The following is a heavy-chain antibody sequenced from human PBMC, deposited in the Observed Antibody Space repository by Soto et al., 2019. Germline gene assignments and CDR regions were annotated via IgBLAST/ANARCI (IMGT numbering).Heavy chain of an antibody. CDR1: GFTFSSYS. J-gene: IGHJ6*02. CDR2: ISSSSSYI. CDR3: ARDADITIFGVVPEYYYYGMDV. Sequence: GGSLRLSCAASGFTFSSYSMNWVRQAPGKGLEWVSSISSSSSYIYYADSVKGRFTISRDNAKNSLYLQMNSLRAEDTAVYYCARDADITIFGVVPEYYYYGMDVWGQGTTVTVSS. D-gene: IGHD3-3*01. V-gene: IGHV3-21*01.